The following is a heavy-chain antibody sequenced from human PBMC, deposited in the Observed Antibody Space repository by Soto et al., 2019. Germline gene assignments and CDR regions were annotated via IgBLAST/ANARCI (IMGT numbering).Heavy chain of an antibody. D-gene: IGHD2-15*01. CDR1: GYTFSNYG. CDR3: ARTYCSGGSCSGQTPYYYGMDL. V-gene: IGHV1-18*01. CDR2: ISAYNDNT. Sequence: ASVKVSCKASGYTFSNYGFSWVRQAPGQGLEWMGWISAYNDNTNYAQNFQGRVSMTADTSTSTAYMELRSLRSEDTAVYYCARTYCSGGSCSGQTPYYYGMDLWGQGTTVPVSS. J-gene: IGHJ6*02.